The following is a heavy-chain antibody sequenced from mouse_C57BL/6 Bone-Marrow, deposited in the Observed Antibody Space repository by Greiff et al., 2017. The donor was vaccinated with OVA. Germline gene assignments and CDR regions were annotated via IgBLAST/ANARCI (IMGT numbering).Heavy chain of an antibody. CDR1: GYTFTSYW. Sequence: VQLQQSGTVLARPGASVKMSCKTSGYTFTSYWMHWVKQRPGQGLEGRGAIYPGNSDTSYNQKFKGKAKLTAVTSASTAYMELSSLTNEDSAVYYCTKGLYYDYGWFDYWGKGTLVTVSA. D-gene: IGHD2-4*01. V-gene: IGHV1-5*01. CDR3: TKGLYYDYGWFDY. J-gene: IGHJ3*01. CDR2: IYPGNSDT.